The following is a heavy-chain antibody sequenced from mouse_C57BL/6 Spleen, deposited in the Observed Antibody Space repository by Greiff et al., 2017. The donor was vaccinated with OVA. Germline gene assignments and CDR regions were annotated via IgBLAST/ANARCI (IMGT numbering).Heavy chain of an antibody. J-gene: IGHJ2*01. V-gene: IGHV1-81*01. D-gene: IGHD1-1*02. CDR2: IYPRSGNT. CDR3: ASYGPPDFDY. Sequence: VQGVESGAELARPGASVKLSCKASGYTFTSYGISWVKQRTGQGLEWIGEIYPRSGNTYYNEKFKGKATLTADKSSSTAYMELRSLTSEDSAVYFCASYGPPDFDYWGQGTTLTVSS. CDR1: GYTFTSYG.